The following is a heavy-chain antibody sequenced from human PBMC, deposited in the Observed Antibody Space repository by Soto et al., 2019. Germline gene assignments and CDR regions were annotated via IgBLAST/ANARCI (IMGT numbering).Heavy chain of an antibody. V-gene: IGHV4-30-4*01. CDR2: IYYSGST. J-gene: IGHJ4*02. Sequence: PSETLSLTCTVAGGSISSGEYYWSWIRQPPGKGLEWIGYIYYSGSTYYNPSLKSRVTISVDTSKNQFSLKLSSVTAADTAVYYCARAPAGYYDSSGYKGLDYWGQGTLVTVSS. CDR3: ARAPAGYYDSSGYKGLDY. D-gene: IGHD3-22*01. CDR1: GGSISSGEYY.